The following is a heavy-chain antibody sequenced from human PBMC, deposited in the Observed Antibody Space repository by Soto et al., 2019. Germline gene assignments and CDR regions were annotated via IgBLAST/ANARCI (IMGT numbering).Heavy chain of an antibody. CDR2: IKSKSDCGTT. D-gene: IGHD2-2*01. CDR3: CTVLIRCSSNGCLNSAFDF. Sequence: VQLVESGGGLVKPGGSLRLSCAASGFTFNNAWMSWVRQAPGKGLEWVGRIKSKSDCGTTGFAAPVKGRFTISRDDSKNTLYLQKNRLKTEDTAVYYCCTVLIRCSSNGCLNSAFDFWGQGTVVTVSS. V-gene: IGHV3-15*01. J-gene: IGHJ3*01. CDR1: GFTFNNAW.